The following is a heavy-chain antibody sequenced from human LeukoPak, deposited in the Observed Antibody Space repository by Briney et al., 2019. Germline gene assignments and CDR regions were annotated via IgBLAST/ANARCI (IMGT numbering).Heavy chain of an antibody. CDR3: ARSRRGYSYGEGYFDY. D-gene: IGHD5-18*01. V-gene: IGHV4-39*07. CDR2: IYYSGSP. J-gene: IGHJ4*02. CDR1: GGSISSSSYY. Sequence: SETLSLTCTVSGGSISSSSYYWGWIRQPPGKGLEWIGSIYYSGSPYYNPSLKSRVTISVDTSKNQFSLKLSSVTAADTAVYYCARSRRGYSYGEGYFDYWGQGTLVTVSS.